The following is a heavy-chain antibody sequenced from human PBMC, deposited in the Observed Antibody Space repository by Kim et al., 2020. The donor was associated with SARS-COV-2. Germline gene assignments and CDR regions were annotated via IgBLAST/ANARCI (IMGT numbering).Heavy chain of an antibody. D-gene: IGHD6-19*01. CDR3: ARLAVAGHERTY. CDR2: INHSGST. CDR1: GGSFSGYY. J-gene: IGHJ4*02. V-gene: IGHV4-34*01. Sequence: SETLSLTCAVYGGSFSGYYWSWIRQPPGKGLEWIGEINHSGSTNYNPSLKSRVTISVDTSKNQFSLKLSSVTPADTAVYYCARLAVAGHERTYWGQGTLVTVSS.